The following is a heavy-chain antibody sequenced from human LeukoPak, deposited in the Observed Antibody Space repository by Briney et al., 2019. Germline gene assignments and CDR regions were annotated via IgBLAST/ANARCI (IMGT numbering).Heavy chain of an antibody. Sequence: GGSLRLSCAASGFTFSSYWMHWVRQAPGKGLVWVSRINSDGSSTIYADSVKGRFTISRDNAKNTLYLQMNSLRAEDTAVYYCGRWLPSASYTGVDYWGQGTLVTVSS. D-gene: IGHD1-26*01. CDR3: GRWLPSASYTGVDY. CDR2: INSDGSST. CDR1: GFTFSSYW. V-gene: IGHV3-74*01. J-gene: IGHJ4*02.